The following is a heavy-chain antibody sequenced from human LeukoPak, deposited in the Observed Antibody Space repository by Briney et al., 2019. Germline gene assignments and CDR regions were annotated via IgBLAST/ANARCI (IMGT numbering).Heavy chain of an antibody. D-gene: IGHD6-19*01. CDR1: GYTFTGYG. J-gene: IGHJ6*02. CDR2: ISGYNGNT. V-gene: IGHV1-18*01. CDR3: ARDRVGGTDYYYYYGMDV. Sequence: ASVKVSCKVSGYTFTGYGISWVRQAPGQGLGWMGWISGYNGNTSYPQKFQDRVTMTTDTSTNTAYMELRSLRSDDTAVFYCARDRVGGTDYYYYYGMDVWGQGTTVTVSS.